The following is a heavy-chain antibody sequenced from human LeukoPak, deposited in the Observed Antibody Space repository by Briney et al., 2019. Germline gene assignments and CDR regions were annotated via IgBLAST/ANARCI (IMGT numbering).Heavy chain of an antibody. CDR2: IYYSGST. D-gene: IGHD6-13*01. CDR3: ARAYSSSWYFYWFDP. Sequence: SETLSLTCTVSGGSISSYYWSWIRQPPGKGLEWIGYIYYSGSTNYNPSLKTRVTISVDTSKNQFSLKLSSVTAADTAVYFCARAYSSSWYFYWFDPWGQGTLVTVSS. J-gene: IGHJ5*02. V-gene: IGHV4-59*08. CDR1: GGSISSYY.